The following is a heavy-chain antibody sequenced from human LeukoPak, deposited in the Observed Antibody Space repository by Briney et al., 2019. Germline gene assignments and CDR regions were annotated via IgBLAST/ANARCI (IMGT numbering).Heavy chain of an antibody. CDR3: AREGTDGSYYGFDY. J-gene: IGHJ4*02. CDR2: INPNSGGT. CDR1: GYTFTCYY. V-gene: IGHV1-2*02. D-gene: IGHD1-26*01. Sequence: GASVTVSCKASGYTFTCYYMHWVRQAPGQGLEWMGWINPNSGGTNYAQKFQGRVTMTRDTSISTAYMELSRLRSDDTAVHYCAREGTDGSYYGFDYWGQGTLVTVSS.